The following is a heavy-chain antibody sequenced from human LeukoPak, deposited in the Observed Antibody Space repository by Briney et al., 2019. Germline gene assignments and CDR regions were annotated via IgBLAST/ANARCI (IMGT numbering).Heavy chain of an antibody. D-gene: IGHD3-3*01. CDR2: IYYSGST. J-gene: IGHJ4*02. CDR3: AGAARYYDFWSGYYTDRYYFDY. V-gene: IGHV4-31*03. Sequence: SETLSLTCTVSGGSISSGGYYWGWIRQHPGKGLEGIGYIYYSGSTYYNPSLKSRVTISVDTSKNQFSLKLSSVTAADTAVYYCAGAARYYDFWSGYYTDRYYFDYWGQGTLVTVSS. CDR1: GGSISSGGYY.